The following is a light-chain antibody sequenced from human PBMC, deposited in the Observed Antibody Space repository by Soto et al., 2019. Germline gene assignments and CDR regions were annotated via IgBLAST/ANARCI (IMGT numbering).Light chain of an antibody. V-gene: IGLV2-14*01. J-gene: IGLJ2*01. CDR3: SSYTSSRGV. CDR1: SNDVGGYNF. Sequence: QSALTQPASVSGSPGQSITISCTGTSNDVGGYNFVSWYQQLPGKAPKLIIYEVTNRPSGVSDRFSGSKSGNTASLTISGLQAEDEADYSCSSYTSSRGVFGGGTKLTVL. CDR2: EVT.